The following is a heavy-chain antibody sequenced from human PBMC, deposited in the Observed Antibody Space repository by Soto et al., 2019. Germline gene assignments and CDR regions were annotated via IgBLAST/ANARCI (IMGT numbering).Heavy chain of an antibody. V-gene: IGHV1-69*12. CDR3: AKGAVAGTPTSYYYYGMDV. J-gene: IGHJ6*02. CDR2: IIPIFGTV. Sequence: QVQLLQSGAEVKKPGSSVRVSCEASGGTFRTYAISWVRQAPGQGLEWMGEIIPIFGTVNYAQKFQGRVTITAEXSPTXVXLDLRSLRSEDTAVYYCAKGAVAGTPTSYYYYGMDVWGQGTTVTVSS. CDR1: GGTFRTYA. D-gene: IGHD6-19*01.